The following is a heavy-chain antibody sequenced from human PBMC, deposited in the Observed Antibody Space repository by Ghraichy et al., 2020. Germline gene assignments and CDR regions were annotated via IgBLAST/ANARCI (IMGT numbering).Heavy chain of an antibody. Sequence: GESLNISCKGSGYSFTSYWIGWVRQMPGKGLEWMGIIYPGDSDTRYSPSFQGQVTISADKSISTAYLQWSSLKASDTAMYYCARREYSSSWYGYFQHWGQGTLVTVSS. V-gene: IGHV5-51*01. CDR3: ARREYSSSWYGYFQH. D-gene: IGHD6-13*01. J-gene: IGHJ1*01. CDR2: IYPGDSDT. CDR1: GYSFTSYW.